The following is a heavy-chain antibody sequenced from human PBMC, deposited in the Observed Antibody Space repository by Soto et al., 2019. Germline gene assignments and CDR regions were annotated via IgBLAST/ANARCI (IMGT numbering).Heavy chain of an antibody. V-gene: IGHV1-18*01. D-gene: IGHD2-15*01. CDR3: ARDVLGYCSGGSCYSAQNY. CDR1: GYTFTSYG. Sequence: GASVKVSCKASGYTFTSYGISWVRQAPGQGLEWMGWISAYNGNTNYAQKLQGRVTMTTDTSTSTAYMELRSLRSDDTAVYYCARDVLGYCSGGSCYSAQNYWGQGTLVTVSS. CDR2: ISAYNGNT. J-gene: IGHJ4*02.